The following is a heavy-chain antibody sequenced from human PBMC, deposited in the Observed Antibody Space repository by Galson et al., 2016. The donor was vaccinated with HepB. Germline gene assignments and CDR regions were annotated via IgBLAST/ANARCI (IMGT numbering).Heavy chain of an antibody. Sequence: SLRLSCAASGFTFSSYAMSWVRQAPGKGLEWVSAISGSDGSTYYADSVKGRFTISRDNAKKSLYLQMNSLRAEDTAVYYCARVGIGSSWYFDYWGQGTLVTVSS. V-gene: IGHV3-23*01. CDR2: ISGSDGST. D-gene: IGHD6-13*01. CDR1: GFTFSSYA. CDR3: ARVGIGSSWYFDY. J-gene: IGHJ4*02.